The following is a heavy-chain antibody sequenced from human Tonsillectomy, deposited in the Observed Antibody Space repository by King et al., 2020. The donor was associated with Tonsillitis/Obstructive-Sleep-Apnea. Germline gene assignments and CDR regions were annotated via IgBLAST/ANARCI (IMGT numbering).Heavy chain of an antibody. CDR1: GFTFDDYT. V-gene: IGHV3-43*01. J-gene: IGHJ4*02. D-gene: IGHD2-2*01. CDR3: AKDTGVVVPALDY. CDR2: ISWDGSIT. Sequence: EVQLVESGGVVVQPGGSLRLSYAASGFTFDDYTMHWVRQAPGKGLEWVSLISWDGSITYYEDSVKGRFTISRDNSKKSLYLQMNSLRTEDTALYYCAKDTGVVVPALDYWGQGTLVTVSS.